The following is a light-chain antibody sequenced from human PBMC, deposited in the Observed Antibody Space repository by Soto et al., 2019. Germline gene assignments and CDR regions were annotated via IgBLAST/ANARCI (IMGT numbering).Light chain of an antibody. V-gene: IGKV3-20*01. CDR2: GAS. J-gene: IGKJ4*01. CDR3: QQYGSSPLT. Sequence: EIVLTQSPGTLSLSPGEGATLSCRASQSVSSGYLAWYQQKPGQAPRLLIYGASSRATDIPDRFSGSGSGTDFTLTISRLEPADFAVYYCQQYGSSPLTFGGGTKVEIK. CDR1: QSVSSGY.